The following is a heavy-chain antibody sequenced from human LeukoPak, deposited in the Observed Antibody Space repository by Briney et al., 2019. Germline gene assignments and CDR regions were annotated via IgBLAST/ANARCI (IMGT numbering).Heavy chain of an antibody. CDR3: AKDDAWGRYTP. CDR1: GFTFSSHG. Sequence: GGSLRLSCAASGFTFSSHGMNWVRQAPGKGLEGVSGISPSGGITYYTDSVKGRFTISRDNSKNTVSLQMNSLRGEDTAVYYCAKDDAWGRYTPWGQGTLVTVSS. D-gene: IGHD3-16*01. V-gene: IGHV3-23*01. CDR2: ISPSGGIT. J-gene: IGHJ1*01.